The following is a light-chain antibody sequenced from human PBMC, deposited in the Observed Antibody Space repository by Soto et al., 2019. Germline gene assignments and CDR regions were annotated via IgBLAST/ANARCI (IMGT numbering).Light chain of an antibody. CDR3: QRYNNWPLT. CDR1: QSISDT. J-gene: IGKJ4*01. V-gene: IGKV3-15*01. CDR2: GAS. Sequence: EIVMTQSPATLSVSPVGRATLSCRASQSISDTLAWYQQKPGQAPRLLIYGASTRAPGFPARFSGSGSGTDFTLTISSLQSEDFAIYYCQRYNNWPLTFGGGTKVDIK.